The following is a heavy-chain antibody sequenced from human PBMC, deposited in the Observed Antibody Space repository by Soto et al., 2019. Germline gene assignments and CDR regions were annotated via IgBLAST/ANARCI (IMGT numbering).Heavy chain of an antibody. D-gene: IGHD4-17*01. J-gene: IGHJ3*02. CDR2: ISWNSGSI. V-gene: IGHV3-9*01. Sequence: GGSLRLSCAASGFTFDDYAMHWVRQAPGKGLEWVSGISWNSGSIGYADSVKGRFTISRDNAKNSLYLQMNSLRAEDTALYYCAKERKYHGDFDAFDIWGQGTMVTVSS. CDR1: GFTFDDYA. CDR3: AKERKYHGDFDAFDI.